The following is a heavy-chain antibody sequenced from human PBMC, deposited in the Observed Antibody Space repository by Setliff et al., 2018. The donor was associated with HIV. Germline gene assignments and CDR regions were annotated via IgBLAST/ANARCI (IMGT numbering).Heavy chain of an antibody. CDR1: GGSINTGSHY. CDR3: ARARGPEGYFDS. CDR2: IYYSGST. V-gene: IGHV4-39*07. J-gene: IGHJ4*02. Sequence: PSETLSLTCTVSGGSINTGSHYWGWIRQPPGKGLESIGTIYYSGSTYYKSSLKSRLTISVDTSKNQFSLKMSSVTAADTAVYYCARARGPEGYFDSWGQGTLVTVSS. D-gene: IGHD3-10*01.